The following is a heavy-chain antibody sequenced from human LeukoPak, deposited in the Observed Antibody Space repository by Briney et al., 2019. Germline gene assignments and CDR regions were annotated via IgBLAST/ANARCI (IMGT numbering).Heavy chain of an antibody. J-gene: IGHJ4*02. D-gene: IGHD3-22*01. V-gene: IGHV4-4*02. CDR1: GDSINSLDL. CDR2: MYLSGST. CDR3: AGLVGRYSSGLYYYYFDY. Sequence: PSGTLSLTCTVSGDSINSLDLWSWIRQPPGKGLEWIGEMYLSGSTHSNPSVKSRVTISIDKSKNQFFLNLSSVTAADTAVYYCAGLVGRYSSGLYYYYFDYWGQGTLVTVSS.